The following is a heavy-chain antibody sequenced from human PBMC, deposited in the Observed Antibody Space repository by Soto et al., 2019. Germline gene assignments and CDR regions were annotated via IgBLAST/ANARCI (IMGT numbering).Heavy chain of an antibody. CDR1: GFTFSNAW. D-gene: IGHD6-6*01. V-gene: IGHV3-15*01. J-gene: IGHJ3*02. Sequence: EVQLVESGGGLVKPGGSLRLSCAASGFTFSNAWMSWVRQAPGKGLEWVGRIKSKTDGGTTDYAAPVKGRFTISRDDSKNTLYLQMNSLKTEDTAVYYCTPGTLEYSSSSWAFDIWGQGTMVTVSS. CDR3: TPGTLEYSSSSWAFDI. CDR2: IKSKTDGGTT.